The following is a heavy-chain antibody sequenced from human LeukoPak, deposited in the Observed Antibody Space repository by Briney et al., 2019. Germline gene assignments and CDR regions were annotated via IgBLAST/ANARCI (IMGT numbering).Heavy chain of an antibody. D-gene: IGHD5-24*01. Sequence: KASETLSLTCAVSGGSISSGGYSWSWIRQPPGKGLEWIGYIYYSGSTNYNPSLRSRVTISGDTSKNQVSLKLSSVTAADTAVYYCARYGDGYKLDYWGQGTLVTVSS. V-gene: IGHV4-61*08. CDR1: GGSISSGGYS. CDR2: IYYSGST. CDR3: ARYGDGYKLDY. J-gene: IGHJ4*02.